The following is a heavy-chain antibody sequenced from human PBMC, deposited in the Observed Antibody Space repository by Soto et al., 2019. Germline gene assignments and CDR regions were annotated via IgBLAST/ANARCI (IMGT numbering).Heavy chain of an antibody. CDR3: ASLYYDSSGYYYGDAFDI. J-gene: IGHJ3*02. V-gene: IGHV3-9*01. CDR1: GFTFDDYA. D-gene: IGHD3-22*01. Sequence: HPGGSLRLSCAASGFTFDDYAMHWVRQAPGKGLEWVSGISWNSGSIGYADSVKGRFTISRDNAKNSLYLQMNSLRAEDAALYYCASLYYDSSGYYYGDAFDIWGQGTMVTVSS. CDR2: ISWNSGSI.